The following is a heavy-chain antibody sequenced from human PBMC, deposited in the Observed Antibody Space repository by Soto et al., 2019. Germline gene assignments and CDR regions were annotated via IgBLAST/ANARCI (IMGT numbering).Heavy chain of an antibody. CDR2: IKNKADGETA. J-gene: IGHJ4*02. Sequence: GGSLRLSCVASGFTFRNTWMTWVRQAPGKGLEWVGRIKNKADGETAEYAATVKGRFTISRDDSKNTVYLQMNSLNPEDTAMYYCSTDAYCSSSPRPGAFDNWGQGTPVTVSS. CDR3: STDAYCSSSPRPGAFDN. CDR1: GFTFRNTW. D-gene: IGHD2-2*01. V-gene: IGHV3-15*01.